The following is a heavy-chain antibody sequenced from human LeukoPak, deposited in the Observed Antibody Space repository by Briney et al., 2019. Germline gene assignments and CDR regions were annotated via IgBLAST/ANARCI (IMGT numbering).Heavy chain of an antibody. J-gene: IGHJ3*02. CDR2: IIPIFGTA. CDR1: GGTFSGYA. Sequence: SVKVSCKASGGTFSGYAISWVRQAPGQGLEWMGRIIPIFGTANYAQKFQGRVTITTDESTSTAYMELSSLRSEDTAVYYCARLNWDEIRYYDILTGPTGRAFDIWGQGTMVTVSS. V-gene: IGHV1-69*05. CDR3: ARLNWDEIRYYDILTGPTGRAFDI. D-gene: IGHD3-9*01.